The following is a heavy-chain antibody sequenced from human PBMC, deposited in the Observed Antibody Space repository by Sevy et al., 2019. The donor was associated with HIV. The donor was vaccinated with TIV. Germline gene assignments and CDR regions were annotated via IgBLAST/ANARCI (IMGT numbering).Heavy chain of an antibody. D-gene: IGHD2-2*01. Sequence: GGSLRLSCAASGFTFSSYAMHWVRQAPGKGLEWVAVISYDGSNKYYADSVKGRFTISRDNSKNTLYLQMNSLRAEDPAVYYCARDDTLGYCSSTSCPIVYGMDVWGQGTTVTVSS. CDR3: ARDDTLGYCSSTSCPIVYGMDV. CDR2: ISYDGSNK. V-gene: IGHV3-30-3*01. J-gene: IGHJ6*02. CDR1: GFTFSSYA.